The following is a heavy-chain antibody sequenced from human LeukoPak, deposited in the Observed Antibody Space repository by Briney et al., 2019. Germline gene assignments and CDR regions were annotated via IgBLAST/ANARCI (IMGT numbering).Heavy chain of an antibody. CDR1: GGSTSSYY. CDR3: ARYNYDFWSGYHTDDYYYYGMDV. CDR2: IYYSGST. J-gene: IGHJ6*02. V-gene: IGHV4-59*01. Sequence: LETLSLTCTVSGGSTSSYYWSWIRQPPGKGLEWIGYIYYSGSTNYNPSLKSRVTISVDTSKNQFSLKLSSVTAADTAVYYCARYNYDFWSGYHTDDYYYYGMDVWGQGTTVTVSS. D-gene: IGHD3-3*01.